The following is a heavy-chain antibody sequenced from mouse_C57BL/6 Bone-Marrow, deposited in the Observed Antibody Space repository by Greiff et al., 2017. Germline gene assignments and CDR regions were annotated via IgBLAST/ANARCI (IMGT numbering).Heavy chain of an antibody. CDR1: GYTFTSYW. CDR2: INPSSGYT. V-gene: IGHV1-7*01. CDR3: ASYDYDLAWFAD. D-gene: IGHD2-4*01. J-gene: IGHJ3*01. Sequence: VQLQQSGAELAKPGASVKLSCKASGYTFTSYWMHWVKQRPGQGLEWIGYINPSSGYTKYNQKFKDKATLTADKSSSTAYMQLSSLKYEASAVYDSASYDYDLAWFADWGQATLVPRSA.